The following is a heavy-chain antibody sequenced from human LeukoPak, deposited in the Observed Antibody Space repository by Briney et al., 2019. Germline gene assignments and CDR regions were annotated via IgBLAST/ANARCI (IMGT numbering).Heavy chain of an antibody. Sequence: SETLSLTCTVSGGSISSYYWSWIRQPAGKGLEWTGRIYTSGSTNYNPSLKSRVTMSVDTSKNQFSLKLSSVTAADTAVYYCARNVEYSSSSDAFDIWGQGTMVTVSS. V-gene: IGHV4-4*07. D-gene: IGHD6-6*01. CDR2: IYTSGST. CDR1: GGSISSYY. CDR3: ARNVEYSSSSDAFDI. J-gene: IGHJ3*02.